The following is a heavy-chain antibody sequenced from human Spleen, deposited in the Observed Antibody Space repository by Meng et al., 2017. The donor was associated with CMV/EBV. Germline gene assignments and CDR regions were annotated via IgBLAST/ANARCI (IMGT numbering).Heavy chain of an antibody. Sequence: GGPLRLSCAAPAFTFTDYGMSWVRQAPGKGLEWVASISSTSIHIYYTDSVKGRFTISRDNAKNSLFLQMDSLRAEDTAVYYCARGRGYCSSTNCYFTFDFWGQGTLVTVSS. CDR3: ARGRGYCSSTNCYFTFDF. D-gene: IGHD2-2*01. CDR2: ISSTSIHI. J-gene: IGHJ4*02. CDR1: AFTFTDYG. V-gene: IGHV3-21*01.